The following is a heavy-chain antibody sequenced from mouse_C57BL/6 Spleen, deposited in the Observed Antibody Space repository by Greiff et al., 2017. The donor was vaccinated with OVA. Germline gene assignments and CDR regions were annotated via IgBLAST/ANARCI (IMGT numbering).Heavy chain of an antibody. CDR1: GYTFTSYT. D-gene: IGHD3-3*01. CDR2: INPSSGYT. CDR3: AREGPYWYFDV. Sequence: QVTLKESGAELARPGASVKMSCKASGYTFTSYTMHWVKQRPGQGLEWIGYINPSSGYTKYNQKFKDKATLTADKSSSTAYMQLSSLTSEDSAVYYCAREGPYWYFDVWGTGTTVTVSS. J-gene: IGHJ1*03. V-gene: IGHV1-4*01.